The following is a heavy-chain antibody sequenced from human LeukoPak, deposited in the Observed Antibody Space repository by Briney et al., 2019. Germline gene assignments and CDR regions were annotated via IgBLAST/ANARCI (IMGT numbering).Heavy chain of an antibody. Sequence: ASVKVSCKASGYTFTDYYMHWVRQAPGQGLEWIGYIIPHSGGTTYAQKFQGRVTMTRDTSSSAVYMELSRLRSDDTAVYYCARGRGNDYWGQGSLVTVSS. D-gene: IGHD1-1*01. CDR2: IIPHSGGT. V-gene: IGHV1-2*02. CDR3: ARGRGNDY. CDR1: GYTFTDYY. J-gene: IGHJ4*02.